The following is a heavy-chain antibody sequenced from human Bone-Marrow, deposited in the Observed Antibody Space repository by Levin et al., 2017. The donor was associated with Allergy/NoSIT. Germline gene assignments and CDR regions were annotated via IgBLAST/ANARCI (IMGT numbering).Heavy chain of an antibody. CDR1: GFTFNSHW. Sequence: PGGSLRLSCAATGFTFNSHWMHWVRQAPGKGLVWVSRIKSDGSTTSYADSVKGRFTISRDNAKNTVYLQMNSLRADDTAVYYCARGAGDQQPSWAWGQGTLVTVSS. V-gene: IGHV3-74*01. J-gene: IGHJ4*02. CDR3: ARGAGDQQPSWA. D-gene: IGHD6-13*01. CDR2: IKSDGSTT.